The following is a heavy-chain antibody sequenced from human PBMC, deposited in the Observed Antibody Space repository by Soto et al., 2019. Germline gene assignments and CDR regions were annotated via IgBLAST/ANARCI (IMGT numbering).Heavy chain of an antibody. CDR3: ARRPRDVEASDYYYGMDV. CDR1: GYRCTSYW. J-gene: IGHJ6*02. Sequence: GESLNLSSRGSGYRCTSYWIGWVLQMPGKGLEWMGIIYPGDSDTRYSPSFQGQVTISADKSISTAYLQWSSLKASDTAMYYCARRPRDVEASDYYYGMDVGGQGTTVTSP. V-gene: IGHV5-51*01. CDR2: IYPGDSDT.